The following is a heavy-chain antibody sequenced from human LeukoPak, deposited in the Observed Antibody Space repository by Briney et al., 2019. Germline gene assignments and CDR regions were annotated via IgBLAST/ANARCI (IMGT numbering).Heavy chain of an antibody. D-gene: IGHD6-13*01. V-gene: IGHV3-53*01. CDR3: ARRGSAAAGYYYFDL. Sequence: GGSLRLSCAASGFSVSSNYMSWVRQAPGKGLEWVSVIYSGGSTYYADSVKGRFTISRDNSKNTLYLQMNSLRAGDTAVYYCARRGSAAAGYYYFDLWGRGTLVTVSS. CDR1: GFSVSSNY. J-gene: IGHJ2*01. CDR2: IYSGGST.